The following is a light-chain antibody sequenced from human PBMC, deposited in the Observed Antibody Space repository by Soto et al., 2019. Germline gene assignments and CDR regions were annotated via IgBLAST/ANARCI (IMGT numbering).Light chain of an antibody. CDR3: QQRSNGPLT. CDR2: DAS. V-gene: IGKV3-11*01. J-gene: IGKJ1*01. CDR1: QSVGSY. Sequence: EIVLTQSPATLSLSPGERATLSCRASQSVGSYFAWYQQKPGQAPRLLIYDASNRATGIPARFSGSGSGTDFTLTISSLESEDFAVYYCQQRSNGPLTFGQGTKV.